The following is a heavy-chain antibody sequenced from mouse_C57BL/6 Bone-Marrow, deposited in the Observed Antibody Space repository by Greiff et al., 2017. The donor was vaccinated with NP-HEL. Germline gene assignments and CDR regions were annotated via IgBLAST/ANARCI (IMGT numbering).Heavy chain of an antibody. CDR1: GYTFTSYT. Sequence: VQLQQSGAELARPGASVKMSCKASGYTFTSYTMHWVKQRPGQGLEWIGYINPSSGYTKYNQKFKDKATLTADKSSSTAYMQLSSLTSEDSAVYYCARITTVPPWYFDVWGTGTTVTVSS. V-gene: IGHV1-4*01. J-gene: IGHJ1*03. D-gene: IGHD1-1*01. CDR3: ARITTVPPWYFDV. CDR2: INPSSGYT.